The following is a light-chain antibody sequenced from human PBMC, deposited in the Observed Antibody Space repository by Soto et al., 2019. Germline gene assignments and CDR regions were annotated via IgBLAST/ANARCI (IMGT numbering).Light chain of an antibody. CDR3: QQYHRYWT. V-gene: IGKV1-5*03. Sequence: IHLIQSPSTMPASLGARVPITFQASQSISSWLAWYQQKPGKAPKLLIYKASSLESGVPSRFSGSGSGTEFTLAISSLQPDDFATYYCQQYHRYWTFGQGTKVDIK. J-gene: IGKJ1*01. CDR1: QSISSW. CDR2: KAS.